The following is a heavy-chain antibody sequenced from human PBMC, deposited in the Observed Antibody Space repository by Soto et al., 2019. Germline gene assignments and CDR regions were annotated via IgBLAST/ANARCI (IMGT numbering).Heavy chain of an antibody. CDR3: ARDRSHSSSWYVGYYYSYGLDV. CDR1: GFTFSSYW. CDR2: INGDGSST. V-gene: IGHV3-74*01. D-gene: IGHD6-13*01. J-gene: IGHJ6*02. Sequence: GSLRLSCAASGFTFSSYWVHWVRQAPGKGLVWVSRINGDGSSTSYADSEKGRFTISRDNAKDTLYLQLNSLRAEDTAVYYCARDRSHSSSWYVGYYYSYGLDVWGQGTTVTVSS.